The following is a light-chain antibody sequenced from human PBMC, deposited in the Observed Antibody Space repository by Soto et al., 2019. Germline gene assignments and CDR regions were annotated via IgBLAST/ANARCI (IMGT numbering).Light chain of an antibody. CDR1: SSNIGSNY. Sequence: QSVLTQPPSASGTPGRRVTISCSGSSSNIGSNYVYWYQQLPGTAPKLLIYRNNQRPSGVPDRFSGSKSGTSASLAISGLRSEDEADYYCAAWDDSRVVFGGGTKLTVL. CDR3: AAWDDSRVV. J-gene: IGLJ2*01. V-gene: IGLV1-47*01. CDR2: RNN.